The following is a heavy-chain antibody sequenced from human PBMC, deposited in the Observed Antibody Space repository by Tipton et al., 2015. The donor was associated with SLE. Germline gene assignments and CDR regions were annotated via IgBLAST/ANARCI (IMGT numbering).Heavy chain of an antibody. CDR1: GGSISSSSHY. CDR2: IYYSGST. Sequence: LRLSCTVSGGSISSSSHYWGWIRQPPGKGLEWIGSIYYSGSTYYNPSLKSRVTISVDTSKNQFNLKLRSVTVVDTAMYYCAREHISSLRDAFEVWGQGTMVTVS. V-gene: IGHV4-39*02. CDR3: AREHISSLRDAFEV. J-gene: IGHJ3*01. D-gene: IGHD2-15*01.